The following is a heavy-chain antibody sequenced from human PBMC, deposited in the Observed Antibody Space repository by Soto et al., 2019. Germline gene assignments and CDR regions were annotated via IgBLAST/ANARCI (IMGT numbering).Heavy chain of an antibody. D-gene: IGHD7-27*01. Sequence: QVQLQESGPGLVEPSGTLSLTCTVSGGSISTDNWWSWVRQPPGKGLEWIGETYHSGSTHYNPSHKSRVTISGDNSKNQFPLTLSSTTAADPGVYSCAKAIPWGLGYWGQGTLVTVSS. CDR1: GGSISTDNW. CDR2: TYHSGST. V-gene: IGHV4-4*02. CDR3: AKAIPWGLGY. J-gene: IGHJ4*02.